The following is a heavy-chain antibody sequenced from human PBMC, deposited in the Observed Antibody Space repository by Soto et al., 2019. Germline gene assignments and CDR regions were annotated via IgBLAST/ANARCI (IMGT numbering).Heavy chain of an antibody. CDR2: ISNIGFT. J-gene: IGHJ6*02. Sequence: SETLSLTCTVSGGSISSSNYYGGWIRQPPGKGLEWIGYISNIGFTRYNPSLKSRVSISVDTSKNQFSLKLTSVTAADTAVYYCTTQGFGGLHGLVDVWGQGTTVTVSS. V-gene: IGHV4-61*05. CDR3: TTQGFGGLHGLVDV. D-gene: IGHD3-10*01. CDR1: GGSISSSNYY.